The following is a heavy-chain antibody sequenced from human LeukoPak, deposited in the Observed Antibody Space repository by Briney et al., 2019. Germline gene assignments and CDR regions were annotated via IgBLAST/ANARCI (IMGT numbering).Heavy chain of an antibody. D-gene: IGHD6-19*01. V-gene: IGHV4-59*08. CDR1: GGSISSYY. Sequence: SETLSLTCTVSGGSISSYYWSWIRQPPGKGLEWIGYIYYSGSTNYNPSLKSRVTISVDTSKNQFSLELSTVTAADTAVYYCARGMAGTSYFFDSWGQGTLATVSS. J-gene: IGHJ4*02. CDR2: IYYSGST. CDR3: ARGMAGTSYFFDS.